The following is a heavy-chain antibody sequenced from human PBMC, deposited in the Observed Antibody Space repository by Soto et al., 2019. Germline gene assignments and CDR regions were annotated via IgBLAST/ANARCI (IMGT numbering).Heavy chain of an antibody. CDR1: GSTFSDYY. Sequence: GGSMRLSCATSGSTFSDYYMSWIRRAPGKGLEWISYISSNAATTIYYADSVKGRFTISRDNTKNSLYLEMNSLRAEDSAVYYCARDWNMDVWGKGTTVTVSS. CDR2: ISSNAATTI. D-gene: IGHD1-1*01. CDR3: ARDWNMDV. J-gene: IGHJ6*03. V-gene: IGHV3-11*01.